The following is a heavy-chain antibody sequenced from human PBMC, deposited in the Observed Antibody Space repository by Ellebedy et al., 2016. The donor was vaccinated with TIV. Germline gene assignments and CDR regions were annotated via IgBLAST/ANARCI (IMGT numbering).Heavy chain of an antibody. V-gene: IGHV2-5*01. CDR3: VHLYGTNYFDY. D-gene: IGHD2/OR15-2a*01. Sequence: SGPTLVKPTQTLTLTCTFSGFSLSTSGVGVGWISQPPGKALESLALIYWNDDKRYSPSLKRRLTITKDTSKNQVVLTMTNMDPVDTATYYCVHLYGTNYFDYWGQGTLFTVSS. CDR2: IYWNDDK. CDR1: GFSLSTSGVG. J-gene: IGHJ4*02.